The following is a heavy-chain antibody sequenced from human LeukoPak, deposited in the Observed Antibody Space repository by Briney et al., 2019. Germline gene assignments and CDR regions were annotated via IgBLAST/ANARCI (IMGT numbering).Heavy chain of an antibody. CDR2: IKQDGSEK. D-gene: IGHD2-2*02. V-gene: IGHV3-7*03. J-gene: IGHJ6*03. CDR3: ARTRTAIYYYYYMDV. CDR1: GFTFSSYA. Sequence: GGSLRLSCAASGFTFSSYAMHWVRQAPGKGLEWVANIKQDGSEKYYVDSVKGRFTISRDSAKNSLYLQMNSLRAEDTAVYYCARTRTAIYYYYYMDVWGKGTTVTISS.